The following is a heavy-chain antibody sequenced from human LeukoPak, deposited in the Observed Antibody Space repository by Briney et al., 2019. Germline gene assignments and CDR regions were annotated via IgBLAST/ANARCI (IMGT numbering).Heavy chain of an antibody. CDR3: ARVGSGYEKIDY. V-gene: IGHV3-53*01. D-gene: IGHD3-22*01. CDR2: IYSGGST. CDR1: VFTLSSNY. J-gene: IGHJ4*02. Sequence: GGSLRLSCASSVFTLSSNYMSWVRQAPGKGLEWVSVIYSGGSTYYADSVKGRFTISRDNSKNTLYLQMNSLRAEDTAVYYCARVGSGYEKIDYWGQGTLVTVSS.